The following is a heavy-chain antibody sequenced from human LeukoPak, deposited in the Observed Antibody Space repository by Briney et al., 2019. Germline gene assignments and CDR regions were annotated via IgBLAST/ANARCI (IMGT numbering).Heavy chain of an antibody. CDR2: ISGTGGTT. V-gene: IGHV3-23*01. D-gene: IGHD2-2*01. CDR3: AKSSASDQLLSFDY. CDR1: GFIFSSYA. Sequence: GGSLRLSCEASGFIFSSYAMSWVRQAPGKGLEWVSAISGTGGTTYYADSVKGRFTISRDNSKNTLYLQMNSLRAEDTAVYYCAKSSASDQLLSFDYWGQGTLVTGSS. J-gene: IGHJ4*02.